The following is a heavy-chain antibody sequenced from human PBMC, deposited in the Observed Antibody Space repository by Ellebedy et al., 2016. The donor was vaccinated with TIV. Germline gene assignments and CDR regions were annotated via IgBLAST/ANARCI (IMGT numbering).Heavy chain of an antibody. V-gene: IGHV3-23*01. CDR1: GSTFSSYV. Sequence: GGSLRLSXRASGSTFSSYVMSWVRQAPGKGLKWVSGLSRSGDTTYYADSVKGRFTIPRDNPKNTLYLQMNSLRAEDTAVYYCAKDRDDDGDFVFDSWGQGILVTVSA. CDR2: LSRSGDTT. J-gene: IGHJ4*02. D-gene: IGHD4-17*01. CDR3: AKDRDDDGDFVFDS.